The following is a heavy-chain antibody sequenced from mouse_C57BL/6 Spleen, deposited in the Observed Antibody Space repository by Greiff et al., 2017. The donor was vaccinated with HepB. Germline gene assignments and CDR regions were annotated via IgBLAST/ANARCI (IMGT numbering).Heavy chain of an antibody. CDR1: GYAFSSSW. J-gene: IGHJ3*01. CDR3: VSNYVLFAY. D-gene: IGHD2-5*01. CDR2: IYPGDGDT. V-gene: IGHV1-82*01. Sequence: VQLQQSGPELVKPGASVKISCKASGYAFSSSWMNWVKQRPGKGLEWIGRIYPGDGDTNYNGKFKGKATLTADKSSSTAYMQLSSLTSEDSAVYFWVSNYVLFAYWGQGTLVTVSA.